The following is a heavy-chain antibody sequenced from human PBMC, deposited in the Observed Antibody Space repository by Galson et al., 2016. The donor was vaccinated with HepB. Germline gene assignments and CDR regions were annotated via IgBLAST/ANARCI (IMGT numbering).Heavy chain of an antibody. CDR1: GFTFSSSA. CDR3: AKDLGTFGLDG. Sequence: SLRLSCAASGFTFSSSAMTWVRQAPGKGLEWVSSISNSGGDTYYADSVKGRVTISRDNPKKTLYLEIHSLRADDMGLYYCAKDLGTFGLDGWGQGTQVTVSS. J-gene: IGHJ4*02. D-gene: IGHD3-16*01. V-gene: IGHV3-23*01. CDR2: ISNSGGDT.